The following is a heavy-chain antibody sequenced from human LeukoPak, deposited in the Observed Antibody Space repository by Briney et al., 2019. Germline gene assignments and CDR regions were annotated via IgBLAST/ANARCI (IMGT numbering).Heavy chain of an antibody. V-gene: IGHV3-48*01. D-gene: IGHD5-12*01. CDR1: GFTFSSYI. CDR2: ISSSSSTI. J-gene: IGHJ4*02. Sequence: GGSLRLSRAASGFTFSSYIMNWVRQAPGKGLEWVSYISSSSSTIYYADSVKGRFTISRDNAKNSLYLQMNSLRAEDTAVYYCARDGLRSFSGFDYWGQGTLVTVSS. CDR3: ARDGLRSFSGFDY.